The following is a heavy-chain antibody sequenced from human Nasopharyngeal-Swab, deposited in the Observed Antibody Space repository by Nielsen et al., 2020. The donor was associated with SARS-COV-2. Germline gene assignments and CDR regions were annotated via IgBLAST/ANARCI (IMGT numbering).Heavy chain of an antibody. CDR3: ARDGLDYDFWSAYFMDV. CDR1: GFTFNNYN. Sequence: GESLKISCAASGFTFNNYNFNWVRQAPGKGLEWVSSLSSSSSYIYYADSVKGRFTISRDNAKNSLYLQMNSLRAEDTAVYYCARDGLDYDFWSAYFMDVWGQGTTVTASS. D-gene: IGHD3-3*01. V-gene: IGHV3-21*01. CDR2: LSSSSSYI. J-gene: IGHJ6*02.